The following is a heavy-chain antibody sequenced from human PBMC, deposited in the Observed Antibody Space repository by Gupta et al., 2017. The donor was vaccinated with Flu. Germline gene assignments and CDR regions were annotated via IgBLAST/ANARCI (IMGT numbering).Heavy chain of an antibody. J-gene: IGHJ4*02. CDR2: INSDGSST. Sequence: EVQLVESGGGLVQPGGSLRLSCAASGFTFSSYWMHWVRQAPGKGLVWVSRINSDGSSTSYADSVKGRFTISRDNAKNTLYLQMNSLRAEDTAVYYCARAPQYCTNGVCFSFDYWGQGTLVTVSS. D-gene: IGHD2-8*01. CDR3: ARAPQYCTNGVCFSFDY. V-gene: IGHV3-74*01. CDR1: GFTFSSYW.